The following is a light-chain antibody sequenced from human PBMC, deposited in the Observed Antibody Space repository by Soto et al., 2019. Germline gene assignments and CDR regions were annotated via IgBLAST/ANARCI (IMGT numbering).Light chain of an antibody. Sequence: EVVMIKSPATLSVSQVEGAPRACRASQGIADTVAWYEHKHGQAHSLLIYDTSTRATGVPTRFSGSKYGAGGAITINSVQSEDCQVYDCQPYNDWPLTFGGGTKV. CDR3: QPYNDWPLT. CDR1: QGIADT. V-gene: IGKV3-15*01. CDR2: DTS. J-gene: IGKJ4*01.